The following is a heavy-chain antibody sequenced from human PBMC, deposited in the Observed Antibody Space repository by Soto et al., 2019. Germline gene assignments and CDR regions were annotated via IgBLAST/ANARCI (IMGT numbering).Heavy chain of an antibody. V-gene: IGHV3-48*01. CDR1: AFTFSTYG. J-gene: IGHJ6*04. D-gene: IGHD4-4*01. Sequence: EVQLVESGGGLVQPGGSLRLSCAASAFTFSTYGMNWVRQAPGKGLEWVSFISGTSSNIYYADSVRGRFTISRDNARNSLYLRMNTLRAEDTAVYYCAGDDTGVYRPTVYYYYAMDDWGKGTTVTVSS. CDR3: AGDDTGVYRPTVYYYYAMDD. CDR2: ISGTSSNI.